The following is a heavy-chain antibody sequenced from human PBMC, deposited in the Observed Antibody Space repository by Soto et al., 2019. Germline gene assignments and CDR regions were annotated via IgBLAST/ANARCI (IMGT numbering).Heavy chain of an antibody. J-gene: IGHJ4*02. D-gene: IGHD3-22*01. V-gene: IGHV4-39*01. Sequence: PETLSLTSTVSGRTITGSSYYWGWIRQPPGKGLEWIGNIYYSGSTYYNPSLKSRVTISVDTSKNQFSLKLSSVTAADTAVYYCMLGSGWKDFDYWGQGTLVT. CDR1: GRTITGSSYY. CDR2: IYYSGST. CDR3: MLGSGWKDFDY.